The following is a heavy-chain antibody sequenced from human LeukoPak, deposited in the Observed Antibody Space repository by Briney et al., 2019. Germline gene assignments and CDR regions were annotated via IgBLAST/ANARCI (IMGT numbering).Heavy chain of an antibody. CDR2: INHSGST. CDR3: ARPRSRGKDAFDI. D-gene: IGHD3-16*01. J-gene: IGHJ3*02. CDR1: GGSFSGYY. V-gene: IGHV4-34*01. Sequence: PSETLSLTCAVYGGSFSGYYWSWIRQPPGKGLEWIGEINHSGSTNYNPSLKSRVTISVDTSKNQFSLKLSSVTAADTAVYYCARPRSRGKDAFDIWGQGTMVTVSS.